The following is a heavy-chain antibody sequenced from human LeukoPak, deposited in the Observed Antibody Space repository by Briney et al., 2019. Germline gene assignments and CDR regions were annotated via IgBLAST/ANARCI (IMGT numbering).Heavy chain of an antibody. CDR3: ARSSSGTYHY. J-gene: IGHJ4*02. Sequence: ASVKVSCKTSGYTFASYTMHWLRQAPGQSLEWMGWFNGDNGNTKYSEKFRGRVTITRDTSASSAYMELSSLRSEDTAVYYCARSSSGTYHYWGQGTLVTVSS. D-gene: IGHD3-10*01. CDR1: GYTFASYT. V-gene: IGHV1-3*01. CDR2: FNGDNGNT.